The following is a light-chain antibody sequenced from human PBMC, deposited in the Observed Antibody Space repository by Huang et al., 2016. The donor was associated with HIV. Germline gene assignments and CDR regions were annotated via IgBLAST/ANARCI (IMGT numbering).Light chain of an antibody. CDR3: QQCNSIPIT. CDR1: QSLSNW. CDR2: KAT. Sequence: DIQMTQSPSTLSASVGDRVVITCRASQSLSNWLAWYQQKPGKAPKLLIYKATTVENGVPSRFIGSGSGTNFTLTISSLQPDDFATYYCQQCNSIPITFGQGTRLEI. J-gene: IGKJ5*01. V-gene: IGKV1-5*03.